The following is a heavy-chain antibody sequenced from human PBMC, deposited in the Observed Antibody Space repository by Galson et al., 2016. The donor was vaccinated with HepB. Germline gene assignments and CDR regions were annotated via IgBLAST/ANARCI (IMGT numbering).Heavy chain of an antibody. D-gene: IGHD3-22*01. CDR1: GFSLTTGGVR. V-gene: IGHV2-5*02. Sequence: ALVKPTQTLTLTCTFSGFSLTTGGVRVGRIRQPPGKALEWLALIYWDDDKRYSPSLKSRLTITKDTSKNQVVLTMTNMNPGDTATYYCAHVRSGFDAFDVWGQGTMVTVSS. CDR2: IYWDDDK. CDR3: AHVRSGFDAFDV. J-gene: IGHJ3*01.